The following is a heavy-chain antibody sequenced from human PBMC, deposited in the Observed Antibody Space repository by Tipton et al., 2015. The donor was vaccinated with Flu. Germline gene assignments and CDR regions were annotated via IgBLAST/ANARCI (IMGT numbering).Heavy chain of an antibody. CDR1: GGSFSGYY. Sequence: TLSLTCAVYGGSFSGYYWSWIRQPPGKGLEWIGEINRSGSTNYNPSLKSRVTISVDTSKNQFSLKLSSVTAADTAVYYCARVGRELLNAFDIWGQGTMVTVSS. CDR2: INRSGST. J-gene: IGHJ3*02. V-gene: IGHV4-34*01. D-gene: IGHD1-26*01. CDR3: ARVGRELLNAFDI.